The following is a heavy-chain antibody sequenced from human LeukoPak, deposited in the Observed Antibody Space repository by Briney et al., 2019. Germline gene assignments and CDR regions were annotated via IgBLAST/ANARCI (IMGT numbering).Heavy chain of an antibody. V-gene: IGHV1-2*02. Sequence: ASVKVSCKASGYTFTGYYMHWVRQAPGQGLEWMGWINPNSGGTNYAQKFQGRVTMTRDTSISTAYMELSRLRSDDTAVYYCARGYSSSWYGAFDIWGQGTMVTVSS. CDR2: INPNSGGT. CDR1: GYTFTGYY. J-gene: IGHJ3*02. CDR3: ARGYSSSWYGAFDI. D-gene: IGHD6-13*01.